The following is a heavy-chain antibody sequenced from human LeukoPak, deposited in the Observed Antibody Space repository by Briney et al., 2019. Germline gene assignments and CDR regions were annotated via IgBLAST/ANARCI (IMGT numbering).Heavy chain of an antibody. D-gene: IGHD2-2*01. CDR2: IYPGDSDT. CDR1: GYSFTSYW. Sequence: GESLKISCKGSGYSFTSYWIGWVRQMPGKGLGWMGIIYPGDSDTRYSPSFQGQVTISADKSISTAYLQWSSLKASDTAMYYCARGLGCSSTSCSSYYYYMDVWGKGTTVTVSS. V-gene: IGHV5-51*01. J-gene: IGHJ6*03. CDR3: ARGLGCSSTSCSSYYYYMDV.